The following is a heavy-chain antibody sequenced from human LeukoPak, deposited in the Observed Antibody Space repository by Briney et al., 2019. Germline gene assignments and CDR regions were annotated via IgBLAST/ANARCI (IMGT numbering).Heavy chain of an antibody. Sequence: ASVKVSCKASGYTFTSYAMHWVRQAPGQRLEWMGWINAGNGNTKYSQKFQGRVTITRDTSASTAYMELSSLRPEDTAVYYCARGKLRYFDWCDYWGQGTLVTVSS. CDR3: ARGKLRYFDWCDY. D-gene: IGHD3-9*01. CDR2: INAGNGNT. J-gene: IGHJ4*02. V-gene: IGHV1-3*01. CDR1: GYTFTSYA.